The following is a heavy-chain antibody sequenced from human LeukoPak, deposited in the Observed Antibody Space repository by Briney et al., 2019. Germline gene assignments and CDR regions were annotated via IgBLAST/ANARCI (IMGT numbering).Heavy chain of an antibody. V-gene: IGHV3-7*01. J-gene: IGHJ5*02. CDR3: ERYLSSGWEANWFDP. CDR1: GFTFSSYW. CDR2: IKQDGSEK. Sequence: PGGSLRLSCAASGFTFSSYWMSWVRQAPGKGLEWVANIKQDGSEKYYVDSVKGRFTISRDNAKNSLYLQMNSLRAEDTAVYYCERYLSSGWEANWFDPWGQGTLVTVSS. D-gene: IGHD6-19*01.